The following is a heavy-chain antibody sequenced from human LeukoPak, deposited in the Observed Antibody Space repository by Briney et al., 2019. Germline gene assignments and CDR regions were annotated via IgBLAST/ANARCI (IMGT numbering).Heavy chain of an antibody. CDR2: IKQDGSEK. Sequence: GGSLRLSCAASGFTFSSYWMSWVRQAPGKGLEWVANIKQDGSEKYYVDSVKGRFTISRDNAKNSLYLQMNSLGAEDTAVYYCARDGTIFGVVIILYWGQGTLVTVSS. J-gene: IGHJ4*02. D-gene: IGHD3-3*01. V-gene: IGHV3-7*01. CDR1: GFTFSSYW. CDR3: ARDGTIFGVVIILY.